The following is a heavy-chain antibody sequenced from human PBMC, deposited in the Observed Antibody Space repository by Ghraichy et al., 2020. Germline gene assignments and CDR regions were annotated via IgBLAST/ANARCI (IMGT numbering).Heavy chain of an antibody. CDR1: GFTLSSYN. D-gene: IGHD5-18*01. CDR2: IGSSSSPI. CDR3: ARDWILLN. Sequence: GGSLRLSCAASGFTLSSYNMNWVRQAPGKGLEWISYIGSSSSPIYYADSVKGRFTISRDNARNSLYLQMSSLRAEDTAVYYCARDWILLNWGQGTLVTVSS. J-gene: IGHJ4*02. V-gene: IGHV3-48*01.